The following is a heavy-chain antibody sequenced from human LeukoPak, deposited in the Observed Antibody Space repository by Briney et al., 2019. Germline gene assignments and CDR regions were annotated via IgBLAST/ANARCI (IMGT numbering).Heavy chain of an antibody. CDR2: ISSSSSYI. CDR3: ARSAGSWGRGWLQLDY. Sequence: GGSLRLSCAASGFTFSSYSMNWVRQAPGKGLEWVSSISSSSSYIYYADSVKGRFTISRDNAKNSLYLQMNSLRAEDTAVYYCARSAGSWGRGWLQLDYWGQGTLVTVSS. CDR1: GFTFSSYS. J-gene: IGHJ4*02. V-gene: IGHV3-21*01. D-gene: IGHD5-24*01.